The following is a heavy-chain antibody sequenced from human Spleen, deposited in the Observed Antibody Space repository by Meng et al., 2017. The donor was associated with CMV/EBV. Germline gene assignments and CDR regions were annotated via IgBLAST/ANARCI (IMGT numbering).Heavy chain of an antibody. Sequence: FSSYTMNWVRPAPGKVLEWVSSISSSSSYIYYADSVKGRFTISRDNAKNSLYLQMNSLRAEDTAVYYCARDRSYCSSTSCHYQREHDYWGQGTLVTVSS. CDR1: FSSYT. V-gene: IGHV3-21*01. CDR2: ISSSSSYI. CDR3: ARDRSYCSSTSCHYQREHDY. J-gene: IGHJ4*02. D-gene: IGHD2-2*01.